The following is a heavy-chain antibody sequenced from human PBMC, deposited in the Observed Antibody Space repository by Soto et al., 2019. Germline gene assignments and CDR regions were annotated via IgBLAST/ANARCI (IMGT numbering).Heavy chain of an antibody. V-gene: IGHV1-69*05. CDR2: IIPIFGTA. Sequence: AVQVSCPASGGTFSLYAIICVRQAPGQGLEWMGGIIPIFGTANYAQKFQGRFTISRDTSKSTLYLQMTSLRPDDTAVYYCATGANFYYDTSRYWGQGTLVTGSS. D-gene: IGHD3-22*01. J-gene: IGHJ4*02. CDR3: ATGANFYYDTSRY. CDR1: GGTFSLYA.